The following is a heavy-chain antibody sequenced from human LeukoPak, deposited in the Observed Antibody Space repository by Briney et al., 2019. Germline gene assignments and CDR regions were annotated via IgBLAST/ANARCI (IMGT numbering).Heavy chain of an antibody. CDR2: INTNTGNP. J-gene: IGHJ5*02. D-gene: IGHD1-26*01. CDR1: GYTFTSYA. Sequence: ASVKVSCKASGYTFTSYAMNWVRQAPGQGLEWMGWINTNTGNPTYAQGFTGRFVFSLDTSVSTAYLQISGLKAEDTAVYYCARVWDLLGENWFDPWGQGTLVTVSS. V-gene: IGHV7-4-1*02. CDR3: ARVWDLLGENWFDP.